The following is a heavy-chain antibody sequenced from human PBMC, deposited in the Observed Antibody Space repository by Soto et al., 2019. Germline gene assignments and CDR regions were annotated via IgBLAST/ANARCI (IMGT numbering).Heavy chain of an antibody. V-gene: IGHV1-18*01. CDR3: ARAPVIAAPSGWFDP. D-gene: IGHD6-6*01. CDR2: ISAYNGNT. J-gene: IGHJ5*02. Sequence: GLEWMGWISAYNGNTNYAQKLQGRVTMTTDTSTSTAYMELRSLRSDDTAVYYCARAPVIAAPSGWFDPWGQGTLVTVSS.